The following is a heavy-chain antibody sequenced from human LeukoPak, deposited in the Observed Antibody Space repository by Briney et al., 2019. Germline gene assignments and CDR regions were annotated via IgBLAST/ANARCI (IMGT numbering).Heavy chain of an antibody. CDR2: ISSGGSSI. D-gene: IGHD3-10*01. CDR1: GFTFSGYS. J-gene: IGHJ4*02. V-gene: IGHV3-48*01. CDR3: ARDTYGSGSYYNAPLDY. Sequence: GGSLRLSCAASGFTFSGYSMNWVRQAPGKGLEWVSYISSGGSSIYYADSVKGRFTISRDNAKNSLYLQMDSLRAEDTAVYYCARDTYGSGSYYNAPLDYWGQGTLVTVSS.